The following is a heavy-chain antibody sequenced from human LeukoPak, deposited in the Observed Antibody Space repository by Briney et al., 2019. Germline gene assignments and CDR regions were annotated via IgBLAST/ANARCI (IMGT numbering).Heavy chain of an antibody. CDR1: GFSLSTSGMC. D-gene: IGHD3-22*01. CDR2: IDWDDDK. J-gene: IGHJ2*01. Sequence: SGPTLVNPTQPLTLTCTFSGFSLSTSGMCVSWIRQPPGKALEWLARIDWDDDKYYSTSLKTRLTISKDTSKNQVVLTMTNMDPVDTATYYCARTDSSGTNWYFDLWGRGTLVTVSS. CDR3: ARTDSSGTNWYFDL. V-gene: IGHV2-70*11.